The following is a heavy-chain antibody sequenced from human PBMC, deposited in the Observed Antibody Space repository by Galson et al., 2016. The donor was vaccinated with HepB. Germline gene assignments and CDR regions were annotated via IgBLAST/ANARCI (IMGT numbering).Heavy chain of an antibody. CDR1: GGFFNAYY. J-gene: IGHJ5*01. V-gene: IGHV4-34*01. CDR3: ARVVVAATNWFDS. CDR2: INHSGFT. D-gene: IGHD2-15*01. Sequence: ETLSLTCDVSGGFFNAYYWSWIRQSPGKGLEWIGEINHSGFTKYNPSLKSRVTISVDTSNNQFSLKLTSMTAADTAVYYCARVVVAATNWFDSWGPGTLVTVSS.